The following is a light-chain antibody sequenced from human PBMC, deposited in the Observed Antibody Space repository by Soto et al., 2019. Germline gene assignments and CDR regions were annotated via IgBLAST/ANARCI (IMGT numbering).Light chain of an antibody. CDR1: QTVSSNY. J-gene: IGKJ5*01. Sequence: EIILTQSPDTLSLSPGERATLSCRASQTVSSNYLAWCQQKPGQAPRLLIYDASNRATGIPARFSGSGSGTDFTLTISSLEPEDFAVYYCQQRRNWPPGITFGQGTRLEIK. V-gene: IGKV3-11*01. CDR2: DAS. CDR3: QQRRNWPPGIT.